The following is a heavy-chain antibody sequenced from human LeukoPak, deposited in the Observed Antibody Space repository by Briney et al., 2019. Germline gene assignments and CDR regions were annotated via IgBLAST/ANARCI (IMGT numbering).Heavy chain of an antibody. D-gene: IGHD6-6*01. CDR3: ARGLYSSSS. CDR2: ISVSGFT. V-gene: IGHV3-23*01. J-gene: IGHJ4*02. Sequence: GGSLRLSCAASGFTFSSYAMSWLRQAPGKGLKWVSAISVSGFTYYADSVKALFTISRDNSKNTLYLQMNSLRAEDTAVYYCARGLYSSSSWGQGTLVTVSS. CDR1: GFTFSSYA.